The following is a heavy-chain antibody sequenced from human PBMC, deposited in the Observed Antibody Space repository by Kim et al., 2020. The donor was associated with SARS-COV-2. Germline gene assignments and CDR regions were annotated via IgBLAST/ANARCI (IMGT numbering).Heavy chain of an antibody. Sequence: VKGRFTISRDNSKNTLYLQMNSLRAEDTAVYYCAKDRPSLRYFDWLGLDYWGQGTLVTVSS. V-gene: IGHV3-33*06. J-gene: IGHJ4*02. D-gene: IGHD3-9*01. CDR3: AKDRPSLRYFDWLGLDY.